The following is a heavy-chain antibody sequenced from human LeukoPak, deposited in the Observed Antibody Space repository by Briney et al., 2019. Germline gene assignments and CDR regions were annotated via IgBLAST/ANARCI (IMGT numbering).Heavy chain of an antibody. J-gene: IGHJ5*02. CDR2: IYHSGST. Sequence: PSETLSLTCAVSGGSISSSNWWSWVRQPPGKGLEWIREIYHSGSTNYNPSLKSRVTISVDKSKNQFSLKLSSVTAADTAVYYCARDGDYDILTGYRSNWFDPWGQGTLVTVSS. V-gene: IGHV4-4*02. CDR1: GGSISSSNW. D-gene: IGHD3-9*01. CDR3: ARDGDYDILTGYRSNWFDP.